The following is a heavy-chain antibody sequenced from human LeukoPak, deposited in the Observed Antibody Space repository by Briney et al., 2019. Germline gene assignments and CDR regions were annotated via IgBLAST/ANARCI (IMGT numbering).Heavy chain of an antibody. CDR3: ARVRGSSWSEYFQH. Sequence: SETLSLTCAVSGGSISSSNWWSWVRQPPGKGLEWIGEIYHSGSTNYNPSLKSRVTISVDKSKNQFSLKLSSVTAADTAVYYCARVRGSSWSEYFQHWGQGTLVTVSS. CDR2: IYHSGST. J-gene: IGHJ1*01. D-gene: IGHD6-13*01. CDR1: GGSISSSNW. V-gene: IGHV4-4*02.